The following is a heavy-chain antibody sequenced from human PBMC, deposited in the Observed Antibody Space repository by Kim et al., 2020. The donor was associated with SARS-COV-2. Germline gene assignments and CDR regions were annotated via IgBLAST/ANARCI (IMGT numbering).Heavy chain of an antibody. D-gene: IGHD3-10*01. V-gene: IGHV3-48*03. Sequence: GGSLRLSCAASGFTFSSYEMNWVRQAPGKGLEWVSYISSSGSTIYYADSVKGRFTISRDNAKNSLYLQMNSLRAEDTAVYYCARVPFHRHFYYGSGSWGEFDPWGQGTLVTVSS. CDR3: ARVPFHRHFYYGSGSWGEFDP. CDR2: ISSSGSTI. J-gene: IGHJ5*02. CDR1: GFTFSSYE.